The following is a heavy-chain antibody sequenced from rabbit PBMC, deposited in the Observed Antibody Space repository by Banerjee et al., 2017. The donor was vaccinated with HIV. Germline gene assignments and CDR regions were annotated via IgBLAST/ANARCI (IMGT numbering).Heavy chain of an antibody. CDR3: ARDLAGVIGWNFNL. CDR1: GFTISSSYY. J-gene: IGHJ4*01. D-gene: IGHD4-1*01. CDR2: INTGSGSA. Sequence: QSLQESGGGLVQPEGSLALTCKASGFTISSSYYMCWVRQAPGKGLEWIGCINTGSGSAYYANWVISRFTISKTSWTTVTLQMTSLTAADTATYFCARDLAGVIGWNFNLWGPGTLVTVS. V-gene: IGHV1S40*01.